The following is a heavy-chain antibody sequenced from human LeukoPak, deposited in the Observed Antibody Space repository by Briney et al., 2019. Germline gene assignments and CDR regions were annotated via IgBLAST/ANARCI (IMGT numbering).Heavy chain of an antibody. CDR1: GYTFIGYY. CDR3: ARSMAPSGSLYFQH. D-gene: IGHD6-13*01. V-gene: IGHV1-2*02. J-gene: IGHJ1*01. CDR2: INSKSGGT. Sequence: ASVKVSCKASGYTFIGYYMHWVRQAPGQGLEWMGWINSKSGGTNYAQKFQGRVTMTRDTSISAAYMELSRLRSDDTAVYYCARSMAPSGSLYFQHWGQGTLVTVSS.